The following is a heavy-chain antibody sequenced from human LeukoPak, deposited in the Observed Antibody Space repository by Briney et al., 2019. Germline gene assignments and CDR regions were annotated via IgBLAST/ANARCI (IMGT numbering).Heavy chain of an antibody. J-gene: IGHJ4*02. D-gene: IGHD6-19*01. V-gene: IGHV4-38-2*02. CDR2: IYHSGST. Sequence: SETLSLTCTVSGYSISSGYYWGWIRQPPGKGLEWIGSIYHSGSTYYNPSLKSRVTISVDTSKNQFSLKLSSVTAADTAVYYCARGLGYGGGWGGDYFDYWGQGILVTVSS. CDR1: GYSISSGYY. CDR3: ARGLGYGGGWGGDYFDY.